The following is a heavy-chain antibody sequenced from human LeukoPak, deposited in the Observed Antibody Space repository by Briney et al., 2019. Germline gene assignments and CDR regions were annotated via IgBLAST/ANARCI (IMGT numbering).Heavy chain of an antibody. D-gene: IGHD3-22*01. CDR2: INHSGST. CDR1: GGSFSGYY. Sequence: SETLSLTCAVYGGSFSGYYWSWIRQPPGKGLEWIGEINHSGSTNYNPSLKSRVTISVDTSKNQFSLKLSSVTAADTAVYYCASHRTSGYRIPFDYWGQGTLVTVSS. CDR3: ASHRTSGYRIPFDY. V-gene: IGHV4-34*01. J-gene: IGHJ4*02.